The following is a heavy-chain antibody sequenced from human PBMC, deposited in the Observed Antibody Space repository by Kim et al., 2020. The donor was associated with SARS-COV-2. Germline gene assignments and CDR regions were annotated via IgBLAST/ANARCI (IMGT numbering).Heavy chain of an antibody. CDR3: ARDLGPIWGDYYDSSGYVSLRTADAFDI. Sequence: ASVKVSCKASGYTFTSYAMNWVRQAPGQGLEWMGWINTNTGNPTYAQGFTGRFVFSLDTSVSTAYLQISSLKAEDTAVYYCARDLGPIWGDYYDSSGYVSLRTADAFDIWGQGTMVTVSS. V-gene: IGHV7-4-1*02. J-gene: IGHJ3*02. CDR2: INTNTGNP. CDR1: GYTFTSYA. D-gene: IGHD3-22*01.